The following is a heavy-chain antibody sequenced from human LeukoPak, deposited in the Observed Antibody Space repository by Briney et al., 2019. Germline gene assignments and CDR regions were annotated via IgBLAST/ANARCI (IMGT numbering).Heavy chain of an antibody. CDR1: GGSISSSSYY. J-gene: IGHJ5*02. CDR2: IYYSGST. CDR3: ARLIGGRYSSSWYDYITDRGTQEGFDP. V-gene: IGHV4-39*07. D-gene: IGHD6-13*01. Sequence: SETLSLTCTVSGGSISSSSYYWGWIRQPPGKGLEWIGSIYYSGSTYYNPSLKSRVTISVDTSKNQFSLKLSSVTAADTAVYYCARLIGGRYSSSWYDYITDRGTQEGFDPWGQGTLVTVSS.